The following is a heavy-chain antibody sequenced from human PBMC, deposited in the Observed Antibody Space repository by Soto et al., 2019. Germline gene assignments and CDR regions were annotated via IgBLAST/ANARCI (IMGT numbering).Heavy chain of an antibody. D-gene: IGHD5-12*01. CDR1: GYTFSSYW. J-gene: IGHJ4*02. V-gene: IGHV5-51*01. CDR3: ARPTTASLYFDY. Sequence: GESLKISCQASGYTFSSYWIAWVRQMPGKGLEWMGTIYPGDSDTKYSQSFRGQVTISADNSISTAYLQWSSLKASDTAVYYCARPTTASLYFDYWGQGTLVTVSS. CDR2: IYPGDSDT.